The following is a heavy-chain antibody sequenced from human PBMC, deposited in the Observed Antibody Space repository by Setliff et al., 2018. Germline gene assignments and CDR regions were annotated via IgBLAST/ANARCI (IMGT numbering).Heavy chain of an antibody. CDR1: GITFKNAW. D-gene: IGHD4-4*01. CDR3: ATGPRDSRNYLNWLGS. V-gene: IGHV3-15*01. Sequence: GGSLRLSCSVSGITFKNAWMTWVRQAPGKGLEWVGRIKSSREGATSDYGAPARGRFTISRDDSKNMIHLQMNNLKIEDTGFYFCATGPRDSRNYLNWLGSWGPGTLVTVSS. CDR2: IKSSREGATS. J-gene: IGHJ1*01.